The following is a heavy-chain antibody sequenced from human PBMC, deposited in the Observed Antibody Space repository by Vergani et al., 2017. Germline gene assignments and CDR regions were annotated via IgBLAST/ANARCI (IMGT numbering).Heavy chain of an antibody. CDR2: IIPILGIA. Sequence: QVQLVQSGAEVKKPGSSVKVSCKASGGTFSSYTISWVRQAPGQGLEWMGRIIPILGIANYAQKFQGRVTITADKSTSTAYMELSSLRSEDTAVYYCARDCTSCYLGRAEDFQHGARAPWSPSPQ. CDR1: GGTFSSYT. CDR3: ARDCTSCYLGRAEDFQH. D-gene: IGHD2-2*01. J-gene: IGHJ1*01. V-gene: IGHV1-69*08.